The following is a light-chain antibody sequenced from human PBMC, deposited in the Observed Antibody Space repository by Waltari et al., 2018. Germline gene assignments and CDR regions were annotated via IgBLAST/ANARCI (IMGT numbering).Light chain of an antibody. CDR3: HQYGRSPLT. J-gene: IGKJ4*01. CDR2: DAT. CDR1: QSVTASY. Sequence: EIVLTQSPATLSLSPGETATLSCGASQSVTASYEAWYQQKPGLAPRLLIYDATDRAPGIPGRFSGSGSGTDFTLTISGVEPEDFAVYYCHQYGRSPLTFGGGTKVEI. V-gene: IGKV3D-20*01.